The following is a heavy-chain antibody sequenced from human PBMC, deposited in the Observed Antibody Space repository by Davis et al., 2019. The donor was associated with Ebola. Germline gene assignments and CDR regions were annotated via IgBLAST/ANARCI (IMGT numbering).Heavy chain of an antibody. Sequence: PGGSLRLSCAASGFTFSSYWMSWVRQAPGKGLEWVANIKQDGSEKYCVDSVKGRFTISRDNAKNSLYLQMNSLRAEDTAVYYCARDPTRTYYDFWSGSSDYYYGMDVWGQGTTVTVSS. CDR3: ARDPTRTYYDFWSGSSDYYYGMDV. CDR1: GFTFSSYW. CDR2: IKQDGSEK. J-gene: IGHJ6*02. V-gene: IGHV3-7*01. D-gene: IGHD3-3*01.